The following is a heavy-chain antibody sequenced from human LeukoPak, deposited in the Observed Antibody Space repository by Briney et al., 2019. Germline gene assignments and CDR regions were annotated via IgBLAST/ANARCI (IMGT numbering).Heavy chain of an antibody. CDR3: ARAPTKFRRDWFDP. CDR1: EFTFSSYE. CDR2: ISSSGSTI. J-gene: IGHJ5*02. Sequence: PGGSLRLSCAASEFTFSSYEMNWIRQAPGKGLEWVSYISSSGSTIYYADSVKGRFTISRDNAKNPLCLQMNNLRVEDTAVYYCARAPTKFRRDWFDPWGQGTLVTVSS. D-gene: IGHD3-9*01. V-gene: IGHV3-48*03.